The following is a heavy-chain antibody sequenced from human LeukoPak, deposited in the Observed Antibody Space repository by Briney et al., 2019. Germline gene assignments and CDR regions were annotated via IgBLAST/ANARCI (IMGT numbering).Heavy chain of an antibody. CDR1: GFTFSSYA. J-gene: IGHJ6*02. CDR2: ISGSGGST. CDR3: ARDSGSYSGMDV. D-gene: IGHD1-26*01. Sequence: GGSLRLSCAASGFTFSSYAMSWVRQAPGKGLEWVSAISGSGGSTYYADSVKGRFTISRDNAKNSLYLQMNSLRAEDTAVYYCARDSGSYSGMDVWGQGTTVTVSS. V-gene: IGHV3-23*01.